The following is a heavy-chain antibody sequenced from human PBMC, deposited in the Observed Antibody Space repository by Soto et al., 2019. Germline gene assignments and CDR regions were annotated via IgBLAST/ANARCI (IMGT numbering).Heavy chain of an antibody. J-gene: IGHJ4*02. D-gene: IGHD2-2*01. CDR2: IYPGDSDT. CDR1: GYSFTSYW. Sequence: GESLKISCKGSGYSFTSYWIGWVRQMPGKGLEWMGIIYPGDSDTRYSPSFQGQVTISADKSISTAYLQWSSLKASDTAMYYCARWAPRYCSSTSCYEGLMRYYFDYWGQGTLVTVSS. V-gene: IGHV5-51*01. CDR3: ARWAPRYCSSTSCYEGLMRYYFDY.